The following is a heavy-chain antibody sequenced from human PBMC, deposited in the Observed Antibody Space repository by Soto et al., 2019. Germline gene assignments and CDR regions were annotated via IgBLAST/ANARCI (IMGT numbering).Heavy chain of an antibody. Sequence: QVQLVESGGGVVQPGRSLRLSCAASGFTFSSYGMHWVRQAPGKGLEWVAVIWYDGSNKYYADSVKGRFTISRDNSKNTLYLQMNSLRAEDTAVYYCARDLISGPGIVGATPDYWGQGTLVTVSS. V-gene: IGHV3-33*01. D-gene: IGHD1-26*01. J-gene: IGHJ4*02. CDR3: ARDLISGPGIVGATPDY. CDR2: IWYDGSNK. CDR1: GFTFSSYG.